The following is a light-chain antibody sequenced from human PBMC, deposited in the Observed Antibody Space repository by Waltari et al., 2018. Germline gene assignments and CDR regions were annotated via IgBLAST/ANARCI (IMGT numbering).Light chain of an antibody. CDR1: DVGSYS. CDR2: YDN. J-gene: IGLJ1*01. V-gene: IGLV3-21*01. CDR3: QVWETTRGHQGV. Sequence: YVLTQPPSVSVAPGNTATITCGGDDVGSYSVHWYQQNPGQAPVLVIFYDNDRPSGIPERFSGSNSGNTATLTISRVEAGDEADYYCQVWETTRGHQGVFGPGTKVTVL.